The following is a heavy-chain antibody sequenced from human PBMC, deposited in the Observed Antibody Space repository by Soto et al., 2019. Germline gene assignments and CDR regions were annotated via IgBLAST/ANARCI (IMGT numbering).Heavy chain of an antibody. V-gene: IGHV3-15*07. D-gene: IGHD2-2*03. CDR3: TTDLGYCISTSCPFDY. CDR2: IKSKTDGGTT. Sequence: EVQLVESGGGLVKPGGSLRLSCAASGFTFSNAWMNWVRQAPGKGLEWVGRIKSKTDGGTTDYAAPVKGRFTISRDDSKNTLYLQMISMKTEDTAGYYCTTDLGYCISTSCPFDYWGQGTLVTVSS. J-gene: IGHJ4*02. CDR1: GFTFSNAW.